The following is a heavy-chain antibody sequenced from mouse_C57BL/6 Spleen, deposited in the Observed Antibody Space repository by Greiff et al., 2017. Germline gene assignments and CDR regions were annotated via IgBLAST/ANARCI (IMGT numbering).Heavy chain of an antibody. CDR3: ARSGIYDGYPWFAY. V-gene: IGHV1-26*01. D-gene: IGHD2-3*01. CDR2: INPNNGGT. J-gene: IGHJ3*01. Sequence: VQLKHSGPELVKPGASVKISCTASGYTFTDYYMNWVKQRHGKSLEWIGDINPNNGGTSYNQKFKGKATLTVDKSSSTAYMELRSLTSEDSAVYYCARSGIYDGYPWFAYWGQGTLVTVSA. CDR1: GYTFTDYY.